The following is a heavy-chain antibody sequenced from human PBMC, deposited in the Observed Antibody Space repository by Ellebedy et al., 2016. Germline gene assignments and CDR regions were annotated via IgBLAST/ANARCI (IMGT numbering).Heavy chain of an antibody. CDR1: GFTFDYYA. J-gene: IGHJ1*01. V-gene: IGHV3-9*01. CDR3: AKGTMDYLQH. CDR2: ISWNSAAI. D-gene: IGHD3-10*01. Sequence: SLKIPXATSGFTFDYYALHWVRQVPGKGLEWVSGISWNSAAIGYGEAVKGRFTISRDSAKNYLYLQMNSLRVEDPALYFCAKGTMDYLQHWGQGTLVTVSS.